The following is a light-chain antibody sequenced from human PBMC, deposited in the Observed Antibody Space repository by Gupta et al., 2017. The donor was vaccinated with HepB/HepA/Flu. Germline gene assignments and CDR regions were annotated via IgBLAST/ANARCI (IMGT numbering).Light chain of an antibody. CDR2: GNS. CDR3: QSYDSSLSVV. CDR1: SSNIGAGYD. Sequence: QSVLTQPPSVSGATGQRVTISCTGSSSNIGAGYDVPWYQQLPGTAPKLLIYGNSNRPSGVPDRFSVSKSGTSASLAITGLQAEDEADYYCQSYDSSLSVVFGGGTKLTVL. V-gene: IGLV1-40*01. J-gene: IGLJ2*01.